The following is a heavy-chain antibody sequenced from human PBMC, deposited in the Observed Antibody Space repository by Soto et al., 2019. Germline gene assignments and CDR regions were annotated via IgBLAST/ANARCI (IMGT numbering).Heavy chain of an antibody. Sequence: VQLVESGGGVVQPGRSLRLSCAASGFTFSDYAMHWVRQAPGKGLEWVAVVSHDGRNTHYADSVKGRFTISSDSSKNTVSLEMTSLRAEHTAVYYCAKGGRQWLVTSDFNYWCQGALVTVSS. V-gene: IGHV3-30*18. CDR3: AKGGRQWLVTSDFNY. CDR1: GFTFSDYA. CDR2: VSHDGRNT. D-gene: IGHD6-19*01. J-gene: IGHJ4*02.